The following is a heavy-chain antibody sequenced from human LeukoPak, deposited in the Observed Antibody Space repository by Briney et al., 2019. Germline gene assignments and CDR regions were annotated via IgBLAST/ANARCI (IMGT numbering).Heavy chain of an antibody. V-gene: IGHV4-34*01. CDR3: ARRFNYDFWSGYSPWGPTRLDP. CDR2: INHSGSH. CDR1: GGFFSGYY. D-gene: IGHD3-3*01. Sequence: SETLSLTCAVYGGFFSGYYWSWIRQPPGKGLEWIGEINHSGSHNYNPSLKSRGPISVDTAKIQFSLRLCSVTAADTAVYYCARRFNYDFWSGYSPWGPTRLDPWGQGTLVTVSS. J-gene: IGHJ5*02.